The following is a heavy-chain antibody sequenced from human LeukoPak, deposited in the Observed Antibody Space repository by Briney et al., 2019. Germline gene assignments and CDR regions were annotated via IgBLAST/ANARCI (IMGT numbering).Heavy chain of an antibody. V-gene: IGHV3-15*01. CDR3: TTELDVRPNHY. J-gene: IGHJ4*02. CDR1: ALTFSKAW. Sequence: PGGSLRLSCAASALTFSKAWMSVVRQVPGKGLEWVGRIKRKSDGGTTDYAAPVKGRFTISRDDSKNTLYLQMNSLKSEDTAVYYCTTELDVRPNHYWGQGTLVTVSS. CDR2: IKRKSDGGTT. D-gene: IGHD1-14*01.